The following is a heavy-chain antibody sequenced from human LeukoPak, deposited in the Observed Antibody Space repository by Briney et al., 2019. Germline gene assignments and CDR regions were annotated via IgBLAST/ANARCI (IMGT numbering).Heavy chain of an antibody. D-gene: IGHD3-3*01. J-gene: IGHJ3*02. Sequence: SETLSLTCAVSGYSISSGYYWGWIRQPPGKGLEWIGYIYYSGSTNYNPSLKSRVTISVDTSKNQFSLKLSSVTAADTAVYYCARDRPRDFWSGYYAPVAFDIWGQGTMVTVSS. CDR1: GYSISSGYY. CDR2: IYYSGST. V-gene: IGHV4-61*01. CDR3: ARDRPRDFWSGYYAPVAFDI.